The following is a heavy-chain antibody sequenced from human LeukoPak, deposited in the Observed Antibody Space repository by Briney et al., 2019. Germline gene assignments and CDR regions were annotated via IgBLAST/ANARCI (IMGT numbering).Heavy chain of an antibody. V-gene: IGHV3-11*04. J-gene: IGHJ4*02. CDR1: GFTFSDYY. D-gene: IGHD4-17*01. CDR3: ARHGTSDYGDYVTFDY. Sequence: GGSLRLSCAASGFTFSDYYMSWIRQAPGKGLVWVSYISSSGSTIYYADSVKGRFTISRDNAKNSLYLQMNSLRAEDTAVYYCARHGTSDYGDYVTFDYWGQGTLVTVSS. CDR2: ISSSGSTI.